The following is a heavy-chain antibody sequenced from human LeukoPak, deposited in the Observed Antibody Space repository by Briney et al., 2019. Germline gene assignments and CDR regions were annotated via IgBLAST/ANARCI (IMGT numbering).Heavy chain of an antibody. J-gene: IGHJ4*02. CDR1: GYTFTSYD. V-gene: IGHV1-8*01. CDR3: ARGGPYYYDSSVDY. D-gene: IGHD3-22*01. CDR2: MNPNSGNT. Sequence: ASVKVSCKASGYTFTSYDINWVRQATGQGLEWMGWMNPNSGNTGYAQKFQGRVTMTRNTSISTAYMELSSLGSEDTAVYYCARGGPYYYDSSVDYWGQGTLVTVSS.